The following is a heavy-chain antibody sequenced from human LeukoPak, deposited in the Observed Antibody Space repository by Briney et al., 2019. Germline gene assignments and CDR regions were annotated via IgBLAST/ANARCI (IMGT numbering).Heavy chain of an antibody. Sequence: GASVKVSCKASGYTFTSYGISWVRQAPGQGLEWMGWISAYNGNTNYAQKLQGRVTTTTDTSTSTAYMELRSLRSDDTAVYYCARVSPIVVAGNGYFDYWGQGTLVTVSS. J-gene: IGHJ4*02. CDR3: ARVSPIVVAGNGYFDY. V-gene: IGHV1-18*01. CDR1: GYTFTSYG. D-gene: IGHD6-19*01. CDR2: ISAYNGNT.